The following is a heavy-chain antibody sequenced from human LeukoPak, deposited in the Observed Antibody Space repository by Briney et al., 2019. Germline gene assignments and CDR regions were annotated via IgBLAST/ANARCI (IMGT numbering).Heavy chain of an antibody. V-gene: IGHV3-48*03. CDR1: GFTFSSYE. CDR3: AIVFELREEDYYYYYMDV. Sequence: GGSLRLSCAASGFTFSSYEMNWVRQAPGKGLEWVSYISSSSSTIYYADSVKGRFTTSRDNAKNSLYLQMNSLRAEDTALYYCAIVFELREEDYYYYYMDVWGKGTTVTVSS. D-gene: IGHD3-10*01. J-gene: IGHJ6*03. CDR2: ISSSSSTI.